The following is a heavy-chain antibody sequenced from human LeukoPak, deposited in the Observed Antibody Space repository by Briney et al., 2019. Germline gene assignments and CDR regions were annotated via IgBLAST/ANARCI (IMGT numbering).Heavy chain of an antibody. CDR1: GFTFSSYA. J-gene: IGHJ4*02. D-gene: IGHD3-22*01. Sequence: PGGSLRLSCAASGFTFSSYAMSWVRQAPGKGLEWVSAISGSGGSTYYADSVKGRFTISRDNSKNTLYLQMNSLRAEDTAVYYCAKDRYYYDSSGYPVFGYWGQGTLVTVSS. CDR2: ISGSGGST. CDR3: AKDRYYYDSSGYPVFGY. V-gene: IGHV3-23*01.